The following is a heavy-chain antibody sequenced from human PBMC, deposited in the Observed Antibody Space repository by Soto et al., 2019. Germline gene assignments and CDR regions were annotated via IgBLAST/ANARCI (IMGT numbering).Heavy chain of an antibody. V-gene: IGHV3-23*01. J-gene: IGHJ6*03. CDR2: ISGSGGST. CDR1: GFTFSSYA. D-gene: IGHD2-2*02. Sequence: GGSLRLSCAASGFTFSSYAMSWVRQAPGKGLEWVSAISGSGGSTYYADSVKGRFTISRDNSKNTLYLQMNSLRAEDTAVYYCAKSPVVVVPAAIGLGYYYYYMDVWGKGTTVTVSS. CDR3: AKSPVVVVPAAIGLGYYYYYMDV.